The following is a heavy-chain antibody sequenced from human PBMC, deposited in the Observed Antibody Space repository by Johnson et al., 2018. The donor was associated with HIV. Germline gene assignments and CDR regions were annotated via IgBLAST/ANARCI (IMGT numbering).Heavy chain of an antibody. CDR2: ISSNGGST. CDR3: AKGDYFDTRAAFDI. D-gene: IGHD3-22*01. CDR1: GFTFSSYA. V-gene: IGHV3-64*04. Sequence: QEQLVESGGGVVRPGGSLRLSCAASGFTFSSYAMHWVRQAPGKGLEYVSGISSNGGSTYYADSVKGRITISRDNSKNTLYLQMNSLRAEDTAVYYCAKGDYFDTRAAFDICGHGTMVTVSS. J-gene: IGHJ3*02.